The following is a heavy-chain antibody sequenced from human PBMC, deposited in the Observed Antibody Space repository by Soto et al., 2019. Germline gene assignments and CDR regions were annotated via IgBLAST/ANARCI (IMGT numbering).Heavy chain of an antibody. Sequence: LTSAVYGVSFSGYYWSWIREPPGKGREWIGEINHSGSTNYKQSLKSRVTISVDTSKNQFSLKLSSANAADTAVYYCARDRLRCSSISCYKLLRWFDPWGQGTLVTV. D-gene: IGHD2-2*02. CDR2: INHSGST. V-gene: IGHV4-34*01. CDR3: ARDRLRCSSISCYKLLRWFDP. J-gene: IGHJ5*02. CDR1: GVSFSGYY.